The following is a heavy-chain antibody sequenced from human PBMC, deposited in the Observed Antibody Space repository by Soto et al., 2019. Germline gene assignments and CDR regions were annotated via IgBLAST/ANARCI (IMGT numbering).Heavy chain of an antibody. J-gene: IGHJ6*03. CDR3: ARATMVRGVIAYIYYMDV. CDR2: IYYSGST. Sequence: SETLSLTCTVSGGSISSYYWSWIRQPPGKGLEWIGYIYYSGSTNYNPSLKSRVTISVDTSKNQFSLKLSSVTAADTAVYYCARATMVRGVIAYIYYMDVWGKGTTVTVSS. V-gene: IGHV4-59*01. CDR1: GGSISSYY. D-gene: IGHD3-10*01.